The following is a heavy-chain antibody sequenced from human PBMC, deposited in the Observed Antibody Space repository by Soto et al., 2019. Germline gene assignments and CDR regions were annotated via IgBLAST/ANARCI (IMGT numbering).Heavy chain of an antibody. D-gene: IGHD3-3*01. CDR1: GGTFSSYA. CDR3: ARDEGAHTYYDFWSGYSFDY. V-gene: IGHV1-69*06. Sequence: QVQLVQSGAEVKKPGSSVKVSCKASGGTFSSYAISWVRQAPGQGLEWMGGIIPIFGTANYAQKFQGRVTINADKSTSTAYMELSSLRSEDTAVYYCARDEGAHTYYDFWSGYSFDYWGQGTLVTVSS. CDR2: IIPIFGTA. J-gene: IGHJ4*02.